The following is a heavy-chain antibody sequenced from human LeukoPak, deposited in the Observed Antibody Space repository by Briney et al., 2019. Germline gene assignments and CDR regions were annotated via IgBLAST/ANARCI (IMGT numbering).Heavy chain of an antibody. V-gene: IGHV3-23*01. J-gene: IGHJ4*02. CDR3: AKDHESDGYPCLDH. CDR2: ISASGP. Sequence: GGSLRLSCAAPGFTFSRLAMTWVRQAPGKGLEWVSTISASGPYYADAVRGRFTISRDNSRNTLSLQMDSLRAEDTAVYYCAKDHESDGYPCLDHWGLGTLVTVSS. CDR1: GFTFSRLA. D-gene: IGHD3-22*01.